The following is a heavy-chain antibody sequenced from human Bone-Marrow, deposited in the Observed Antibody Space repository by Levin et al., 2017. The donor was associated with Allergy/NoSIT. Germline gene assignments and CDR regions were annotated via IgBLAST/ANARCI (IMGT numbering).Heavy chain of an antibody. CDR2: ISSSGSTI. J-gene: IGHJ3*02. Sequence: PGGSLRLSCAASGFTFSDYYMSWIRQAPGKGLEWVSYISSSGSTIYYADSVKGRFTISRDNAKNSLYLQMNSLRAEDTAVYYCARSFYDSSGSYRGDAFDSWGQGTMVTVSS. V-gene: IGHV3-11*01. D-gene: IGHD3-22*01. CDR3: ARSFYDSSGSYRGDAFDS. CDR1: GFTFSDYY.